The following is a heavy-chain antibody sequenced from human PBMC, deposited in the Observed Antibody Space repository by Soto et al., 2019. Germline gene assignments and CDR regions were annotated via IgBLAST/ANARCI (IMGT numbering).Heavy chain of an antibody. CDR1: GFIFSSYW. V-gene: IGHV3-74*01. D-gene: IGHD3-10*01. Sequence: GGSLRLSCSTSGFIFSSYWLHWVRQAPGKGLVWVSRIRGDGADSNYADSVKGRFTISRDNAKSTLYLQMDSLRVDDTAIYYCASDLVLGSGSLGHWGRGTVVTVSS. J-gene: IGHJ4*02. CDR3: ASDLVLGSGSLGH. CDR2: IRGDGADS.